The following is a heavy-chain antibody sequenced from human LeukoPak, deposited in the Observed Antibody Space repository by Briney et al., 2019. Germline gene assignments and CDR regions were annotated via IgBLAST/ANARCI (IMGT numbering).Heavy chain of an antibody. J-gene: IGHJ5*02. CDR3: ARGALRTGPEWLVRGWFDP. CDR2: MNPNSGNT. Sequence: ASVKVSCKASGYTFTSYDINWVRQATGQGLEWMGWMNPNSGNTGYAQKFQGRVTMTRNTSISTAYMELSSLRSEDTAVYYCARGALRTGPEWLVRGWFDPWGQGTLVTVSS. CDR1: GYTFTSYD. V-gene: IGHV1-8*01. D-gene: IGHD6-19*01.